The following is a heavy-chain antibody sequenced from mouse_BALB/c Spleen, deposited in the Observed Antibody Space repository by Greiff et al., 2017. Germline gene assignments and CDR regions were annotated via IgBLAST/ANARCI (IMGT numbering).Heavy chain of an antibody. J-gene: IGHJ1*01. Sequence: EVMLVESGGGLVKPGGSLKLSCAASGFTFSSYAMSWVRQTPEKRLEWVASISSGGSTYYPVSVKGRFTISRDNARNILYLQMSSLRSEVTAMYYCARGDRYDDWYFDVWGAGTAVTVSS. CDR3: ARGDRYDDWYFDV. V-gene: IGHV5-6-5*01. CDR1: GFTFSSYA. D-gene: IGHD2-14*01. CDR2: ISSGGST.